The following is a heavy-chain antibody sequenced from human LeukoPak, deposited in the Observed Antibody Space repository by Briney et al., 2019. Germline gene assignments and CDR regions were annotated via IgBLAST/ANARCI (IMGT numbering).Heavy chain of an antibody. V-gene: IGHV4-34*01. Sequence: KASETLSLTCAVDGGSFSDYFWSWIRQPPGKGLEWIGEINHTGGTNYNPSLGTRVTLSVDTSTNHFCLKLSSVTAADTAVYYCASRYCTRTTCLLDAFDVWGQGAVVIVSS. CDR2: INHTGGT. CDR3: ASRYCTRTTCLLDAFDV. D-gene: IGHD2-8*01. J-gene: IGHJ3*01. CDR1: GGSFSDYF.